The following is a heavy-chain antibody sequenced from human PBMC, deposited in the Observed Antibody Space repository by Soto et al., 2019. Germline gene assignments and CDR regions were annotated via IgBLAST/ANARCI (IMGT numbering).Heavy chain of an antibody. Sequence: GGSLRLSCAASGFTFSSYAMSWVRQAPGKGLEWVSAISGSGGSTYYADSVKGRFTISRDNSKNTLYLQMNSLRAEDTAVYYCAKFSLWVRFLEWLLYLDYWGQGTLVTVSS. J-gene: IGHJ4*02. V-gene: IGHV3-23*01. CDR3: AKFSLWVRFLEWLLYLDY. CDR1: GFTFSSYA. D-gene: IGHD3-3*01. CDR2: ISGSGGST.